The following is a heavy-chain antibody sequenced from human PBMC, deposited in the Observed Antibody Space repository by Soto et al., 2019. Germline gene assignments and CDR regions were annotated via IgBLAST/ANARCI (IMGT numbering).Heavy chain of an antibody. J-gene: IGHJ4*02. V-gene: IGHV4-34*01. CDR2: INHSGST. CDR3: AREYGDYGVIDY. CDR1: GGSCSGYY. Sequence: QVQLQQWGAGLLKPSETLSLTCAVYGGSCSGYYWSWIRQPPGKGLEWIGEINHSGSTNYNPSLKSRVTISVDTSKNQFSLKLSSVTAADTAVYYCAREYGDYGVIDYWGQGTLVTVSS. D-gene: IGHD4-17*01.